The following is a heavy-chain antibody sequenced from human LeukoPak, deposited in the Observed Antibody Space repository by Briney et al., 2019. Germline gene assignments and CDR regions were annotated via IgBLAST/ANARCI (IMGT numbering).Heavy chain of an antibody. J-gene: IGHJ4*02. CDR2: IKTEAEDGTT. V-gene: IGHV3-15*01. CDR1: GFIFSKAW. CDR3: TSALNLVLGELLGY. D-gene: IGHD3-16*01. Sequence: GGSLRLSCAASGFIFSKAWMAWDRQAPGKGLEWVGHIKTEAEDGTTDYAAPVKGRFNISRDDAKSTLYLQMNSLNTEDTAVYFCTSALNLVLGELLGYWGQGTLVTVSS.